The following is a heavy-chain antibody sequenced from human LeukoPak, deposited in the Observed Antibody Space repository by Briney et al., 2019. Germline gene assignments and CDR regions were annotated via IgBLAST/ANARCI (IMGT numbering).Heavy chain of an antibody. D-gene: IGHD3-10*01. CDR2: TYSGDTT. CDR1: GFIVSSNH. J-gene: IGHJ4*02. V-gene: IGHV3-66*01. Sequence: GGSLRLSCAASGFIVSSNHINWVRQTPAKGLEWVSITYSGDTTYYADSVKGRFTISRDNSKNTLYLQMNSLRVEGTAVYYCARERPGSRVLDYWGQGNVVTVSS. CDR3: ARERPGSRVLDY.